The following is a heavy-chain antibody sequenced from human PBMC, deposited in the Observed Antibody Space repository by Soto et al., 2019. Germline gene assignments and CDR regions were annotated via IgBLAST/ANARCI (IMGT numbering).Heavy chain of an antibody. V-gene: IGHV3-7*01. Sequence: GGSLRLSCTASGFTFSDSWMTWVRQAPGKGLEWVARIKPDESEKKYADSVKGRFSISRDNAKNAMYLQMDSMRGEDTAVYYCVRGGSNYDSWGQGTLVTVSS. J-gene: IGHJ5*02. CDR1: GFTFSDSW. D-gene: IGHD4-4*01. CDR2: IKPDESEK. CDR3: VRGGSNYDS.